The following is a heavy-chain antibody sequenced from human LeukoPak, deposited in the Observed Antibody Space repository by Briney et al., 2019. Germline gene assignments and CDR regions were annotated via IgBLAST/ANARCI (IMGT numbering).Heavy chain of an antibody. J-gene: IGHJ4*02. CDR1: GYTFTAYY. D-gene: IGHD4-23*01. CDR2: INPNSGGT. Sequence: ASVTVSCKASGYTFTAYYIHWVRQAPGQGLEWMGWINPNSGGTNYAQKFQGRVTMTRDTSISTAYMELSRLRSDDTAVYYCARGLKSVGGNVYWGQGTLVTVSS. CDR3: ARGLKSVGGNVY. V-gene: IGHV1-2*02.